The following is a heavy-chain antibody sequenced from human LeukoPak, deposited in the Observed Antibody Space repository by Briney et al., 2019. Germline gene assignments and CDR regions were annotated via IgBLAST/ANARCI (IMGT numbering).Heavy chain of an antibody. D-gene: IGHD3-22*01. Sequence: ASVKVSCKASVDTFTDYGFTWVRQAPGQGLEWMGWISAYNGVTNYAQKLQGRVSMTTDTSTSTAYMELRSLRSDDTAVYYCARDRINYDSSFVVDAFDIWGQGTMVTVSS. J-gene: IGHJ3*02. CDR3: ARDRINYDSSFVVDAFDI. CDR2: ISAYNGVT. CDR1: VDTFTDYG. V-gene: IGHV1-18*01.